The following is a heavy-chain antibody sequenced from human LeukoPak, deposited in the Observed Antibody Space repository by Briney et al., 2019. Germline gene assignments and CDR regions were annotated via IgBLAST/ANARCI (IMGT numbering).Heavy chain of an antibody. D-gene: IGHD6-13*01. Sequence: PGGSLRLSCAASGFTFSSYWMHWVRQAPGKGLVWVSRINSDGSRTTYADAVKGRFTVSRDNAKNTLYLQMNSLRAEDTAVCYCTTTRLADAFYFDYWGQGTLVTVSS. CDR2: INSDGSRT. CDR1: GFTFSSYW. CDR3: TTTRLADAFYFDY. V-gene: IGHV3-74*01. J-gene: IGHJ4*02.